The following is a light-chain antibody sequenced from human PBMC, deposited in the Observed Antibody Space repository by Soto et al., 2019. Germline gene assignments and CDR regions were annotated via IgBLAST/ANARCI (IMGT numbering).Light chain of an antibody. Sequence: DIQMTQSPSSLSASVGDRVTITCRASQSISTYLNWYHQEPGKAPKLLIYTASSLQSGVPSRFSGSGSGTAFSLTISSLQPEDFATYYCQQSYSTPYTFGQGTKLEIK. CDR2: TAS. CDR3: QQSYSTPYT. CDR1: QSISTY. J-gene: IGKJ2*01. V-gene: IGKV1-39*01.